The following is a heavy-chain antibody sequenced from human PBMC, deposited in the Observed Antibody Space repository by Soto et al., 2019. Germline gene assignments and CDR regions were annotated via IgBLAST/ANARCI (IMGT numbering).Heavy chain of an antibody. CDR2: ISGGGDAT. D-gene: IGHD3-10*01. V-gene: IGHV3-23*01. Sequence: EVQLLESGGGLVQPGGSLRLSCAASGFTFISYAMNWVRQAPGKGLQWVSAISGGGDATFYADSVQGRFTISRDNSRNTVTLQMISLGADATAVYYCARKVPGSTTRPDYWYFDLWGRGTLVTVSS. J-gene: IGHJ2*01. CDR3: ARKVPGSTTRPDYWYFDL. CDR1: GFTFISYA.